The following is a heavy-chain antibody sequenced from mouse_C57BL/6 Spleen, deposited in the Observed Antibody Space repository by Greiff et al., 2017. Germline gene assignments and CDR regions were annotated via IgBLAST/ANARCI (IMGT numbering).Heavy chain of an antibody. CDR3: ARGYYYGSSYDFDY. J-gene: IGHJ2*01. V-gene: IGHV1-55*01. CDR1: GYTFTSYW. D-gene: IGHD1-1*01. CDR2: IYPGSGST. Sequence: QVQLQQSGAELVKPGASVKMSCKASGYTFTSYWITWVKQRPGQGLEWIGDIYPGSGSTNYNEKFKSKATLTVDTSSSTAYMQLSSLTSEDSAVYDCARGYYYGSSYDFDYWGQGTTLTVSS.